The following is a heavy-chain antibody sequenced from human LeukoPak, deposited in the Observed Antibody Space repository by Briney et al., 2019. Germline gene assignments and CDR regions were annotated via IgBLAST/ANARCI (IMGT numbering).Heavy chain of an antibody. CDR3: ALRRSGYNYYFDY. J-gene: IGHJ4*02. CDR1: GFTFSSYA. CDR2: ISGSGGST. V-gene: IGHV3-23*01. Sequence: GGSLGLSCAASGFTFSSYAMSWVRQAPGKGLEWVSAISGSGGSTYYADSVKGRFTISRDNSKNTLYLQMNSLRAEDTAVYHCALRRSGYNYYFDYWGQGTLVTVSS. D-gene: IGHD3-3*01.